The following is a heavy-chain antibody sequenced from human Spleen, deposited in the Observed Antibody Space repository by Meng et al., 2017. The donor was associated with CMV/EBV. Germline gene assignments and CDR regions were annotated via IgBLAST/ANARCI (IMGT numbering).Heavy chain of an antibody. CDR1: GFTFGDYA. CDR3: TRDLGPHIVVVPDALRELYYYYGMDV. CDR2: IRSKAFGGTT. V-gene: IGHV3-49*04. D-gene: IGHD2-2*02. J-gene: IGHJ6*02. Sequence: GSLRLSCTASGFTFGDYAMSWVRQAPGKGLEWVGFIRSKAFGGTTEYAASVKGRLTISRDDSKSIAYLQTNSLKTEDTAVYYCTRDLGPHIVVVPDALRELYYYYGMDVWGQGTTVTVSS.